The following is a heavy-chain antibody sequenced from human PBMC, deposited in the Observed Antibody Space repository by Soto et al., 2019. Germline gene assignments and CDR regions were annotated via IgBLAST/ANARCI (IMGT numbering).Heavy chain of an antibody. J-gene: IGHJ4*02. CDR2: ITGSGSTT. CDR3: AKMKRATIPTSYFDY. CDR1: GFMFNTYA. Sequence: GGSLRLSCAGSGFMFNTYAMSWVRQAPGKGLEWVSIITGSGSTTYYADSVRGRFTISRDNSKNTVYLQMNSLRAEDTAVYYCAKMKRATIPTSYFDYWGQGTLVTVSS. D-gene: IGHD5-12*01. V-gene: IGHV3-23*01.